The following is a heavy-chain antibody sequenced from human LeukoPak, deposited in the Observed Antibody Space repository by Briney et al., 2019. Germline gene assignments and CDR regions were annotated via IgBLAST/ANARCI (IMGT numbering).Heavy chain of an antibody. CDR1: GYTFTGYY. Sequence: GASVKVSCKASGYTFTGYYMHWVRQAPGQGLEWMGWINPNSGGTNYAQKFQGRVTMTRDTSISTAYMELSRLRSDDTAVYYCARDRSLSYDSSGSGDYWGQGTLVTVSS. CDR3: ARDRSLSYDSSGSGDY. J-gene: IGHJ4*02. V-gene: IGHV1-2*02. D-gene: IGHD3-22*01. CDR2: INPNSGGT.